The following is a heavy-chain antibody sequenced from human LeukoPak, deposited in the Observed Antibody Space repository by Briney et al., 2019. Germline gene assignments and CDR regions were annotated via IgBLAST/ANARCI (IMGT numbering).Heavy chain of an antibody. CDR2: TFYRGNT. D-gene: IGHD3-3*01. CDR3: ARHGYDVLSGLFAY. CDR1: GGSISTNNYY. J-gene: IGHJ4*02. Sequence: TPSETLSLTCTVSGGSISTNNYYWGWIRQPPGKGLEWIGSTFYRGNTYYNPSLNSRVTISIDTSKDHFSLKLTAVTAADTAIFYCARHGYDVLSGLFAYWGQGSLVTVSS. V-gene: IGHV4-39*01.